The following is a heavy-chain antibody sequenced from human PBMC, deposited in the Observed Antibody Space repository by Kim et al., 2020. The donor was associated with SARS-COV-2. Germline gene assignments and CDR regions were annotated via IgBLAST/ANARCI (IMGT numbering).Heavy chain of an antibody. Sequence: GGSLRLSCAASGFTFSSYSMNWVRQAPGKGLEWVSSISSSSSYIYYADSVKGRFTISRDNAKNSLYLQMNSLRAEDTAVYYCARGDDYYGSGSYYYYYGMDVWGQGTTVTVSS. D-gene: IGHD3-10*01. CDR2: ISSSSSYI. V-gene: IGHV3-21*01. CDR3: ARGDDYYGSGSYYYYYGMDV. CDR1: GFTFSSYS. J-gene: IGHJ6*02.